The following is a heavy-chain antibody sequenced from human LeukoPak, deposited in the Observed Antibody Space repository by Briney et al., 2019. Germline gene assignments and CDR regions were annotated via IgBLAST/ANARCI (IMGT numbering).Heavy chain of an antibody. J-gene: IGHJ4*02. D-gene: IGHD5-24*01. Sequence: PSETLSLTCAVYGGSFSDYYWSWIRQPPGKGLEWIGEINDSGSSNYIPSLKSRVTISVDTSKNQFSLKLSSVTAADTAVYYCARHRSGWLQSSFDYWGQGTLVTVSS. CDR1: GGSFSDYY. CDR2: INDSGSS. V-gene: IGHV4-34*01. CDR3: ARHRSGWLQSSFDY.